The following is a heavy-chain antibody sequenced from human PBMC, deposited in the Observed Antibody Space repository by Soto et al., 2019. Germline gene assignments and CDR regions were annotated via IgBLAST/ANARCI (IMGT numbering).Heavy chain of an antibody. J-gene: IGHJ3*02. CDR2: MSHSGGT. CDR1: GGFVSSGSYY. Sequence: SETLSLTCAVYGGFVSSGSYYWSWIRQPPGKGLEWIGEMSHSGGTHFNPSLKSRVTISVDTSKNQFPLRMSSVTAADTALYYCARVERGTVTTVVDAFDIWGPGTMVTVS. V-gene: IGHV4-34*01. D-gene: IGHD1-1*01. CDR3: ARVERGTVTTVVDAFDI.